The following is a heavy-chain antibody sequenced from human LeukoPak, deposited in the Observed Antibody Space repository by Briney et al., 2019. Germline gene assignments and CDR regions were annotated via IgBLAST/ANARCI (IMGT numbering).Heavy chain of an antibody. V-gene: IGHV3-21*01. CDR1: GFTFSSYS. CDR3: ARGWPRDAHDAFDI. CDR2: ISSSSSYI. D-gene: IGHD5-24*01. J-gene: IGHJ3*02. Sequence: PGGSLRLSCAASGFTFSSYSMNWVRQAPGKGLEWVSSISSSSSYIYYADSVKGRFTISRDNAKNSLYLQMNSLRAEDTAVYYCARGWPRDAHDAFDIWGQGTMVTVSS.